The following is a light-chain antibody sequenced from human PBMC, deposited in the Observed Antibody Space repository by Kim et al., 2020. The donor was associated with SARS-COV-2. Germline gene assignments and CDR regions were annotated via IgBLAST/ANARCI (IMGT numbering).Light chain of an antibody. CDR3: HASDRRSVV. Sequence: SYELTQPPSVSVSPGQTASITCSGYNFENKYASWYQHKPGQPPVVVIYQDNKRRSGIPERFSASNSGNTATLTISGTQAMDEADYYCHASDRRSVVFGGGTQLTVL. J-gene: IGLJ2*01. V-gene: IGLV3-1*01. CDR1: NFENKY. CDR2: QDN.